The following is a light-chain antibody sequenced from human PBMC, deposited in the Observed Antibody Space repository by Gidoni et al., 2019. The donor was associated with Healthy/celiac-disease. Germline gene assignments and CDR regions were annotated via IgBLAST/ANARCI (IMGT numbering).Light chain of an antibody. Sequence: LQMTHSPSSLAASVGDRVTITCRASQGISNYLAWYQQKPGKVPKLLIYAASTLQSGVPSRFSGSGSGTEFTLTISSMQPEDVATYYCQKYNSARWTFXQXTKVEIK. CDR3: QKYNSARWT. V-gene: IGKV1-27*01. J-gene: IGKJ1*01. CDR1: QGISNY. CDR2: AAS.